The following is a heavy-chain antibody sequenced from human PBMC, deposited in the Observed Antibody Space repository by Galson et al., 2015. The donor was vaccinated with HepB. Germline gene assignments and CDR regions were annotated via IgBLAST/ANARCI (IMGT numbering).Heavy chain of an antibody. Sequence: SLRLSCAASGFTFSSYAMSWVRQAPGKGLEWVSAISGSGGSTYYADSVKGRFTISRDNSMNTLYLQMNSLRAEDTAVYYCAKHPWIQLWYFDYWGQGTLVTVSS. J-gene: IGHJ4*02. CDR1: GFTFSSYA. CDR3: AKHPWIQLWYFDY. D-gene: IGHD5-18*01. CDR2: ISGSGGST. V-gene: IGHV3-23*01.